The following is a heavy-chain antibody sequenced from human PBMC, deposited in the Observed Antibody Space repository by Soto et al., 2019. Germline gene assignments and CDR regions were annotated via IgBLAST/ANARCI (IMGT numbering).Heavy chain of an antibody. Sequence: GGSLRLSCAASGFTFSSYGMHWVRQAPGKGLEWVAVISYDGSNKYYADSVKGRFTISRDNSKNTLYLQMNSLRAEDTAVYYCAKDLTRFLEWNFQDVYYYYGMDVWGQGTTVTVSS. CDR2: ISYDGSNK. D-gene: IGHD3-3*01. V-gene: IGHV3-30*18. J-gene: IGHJ6*02. CDR3: AKDLTRFLEWNFQDVYYYYGMDV. CDR1: GFTFSSYG.